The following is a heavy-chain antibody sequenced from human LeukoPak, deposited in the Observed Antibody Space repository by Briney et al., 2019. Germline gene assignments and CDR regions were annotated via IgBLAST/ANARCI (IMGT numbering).Heavy chain of an antibody. J-gene: IGHJ6*03. D-gene: IGHD2-2*02. Sequence: SETLSLTCTVSGGSLSSYYWSWIRQPPGKGLEWIGYIHYSGSTNYNPSLKSRVTISVDTSKHQFSLKLSSVTAADTAVYYCARGIPAAIGYYYYMDVWGKGTTVTVSS. CDR2: IHYSGST. CDR3: ARGIPAAIGYYYYMDV. CDR1: GGSLSSYY. V-gene: IGHV4-59*01.